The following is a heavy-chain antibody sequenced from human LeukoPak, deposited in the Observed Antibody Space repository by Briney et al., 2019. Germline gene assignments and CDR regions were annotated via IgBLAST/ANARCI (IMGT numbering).Heavy chain of an antibody. CDR2: IYTSGST. CDR1: GGSISSYY. D-gene: IGHD5/OR15-5a*01. CDR3: ARHGSKTYFDY. J-gene: IGHJ4*02. Sequence: PSETLSLTCTVSGGSISSYYRSWIRQPPGKGLEWIGYIYTSGSTNYNPSLKSRVTISVDTSKNQFSLELSSVTAADTAVYYCARHGSKTYFDYWGQGTLVTVSS. V-gene: IGHV4-4*09.